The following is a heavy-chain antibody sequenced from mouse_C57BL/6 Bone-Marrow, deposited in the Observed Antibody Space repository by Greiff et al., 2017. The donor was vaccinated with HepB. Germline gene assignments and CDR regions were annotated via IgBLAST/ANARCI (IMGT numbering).Heavy chain of an antibody. J-gene: IGHJ4*01. CDR1: GFTFSSYG. D-gene: IGHD1-1*02. CDR2: ISSGGSYT. Sequence: DVHLVESGGDLVKPGGSLKLSCAASGFTFSSYGMSWVRQTPDKRLEWVATISSGGSYTYYPDSVKGRFTISRDNAKNTLYLQMSSLKSEDTAMYYCARRLFMDYWGQGTSVTVAS. CDR3: ARRLFMDY. V-gene: IGHV5-6*01.